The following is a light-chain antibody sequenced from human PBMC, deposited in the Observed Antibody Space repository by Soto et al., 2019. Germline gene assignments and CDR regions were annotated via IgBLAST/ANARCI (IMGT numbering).Light chain of an antibody. V-gene: IGLV2-14*01. CDR1: SSDVGGYKY. J-gene: IGLJ1*01. CDR3: NSYTSRSNFDV. CDR2: EVS. Sequence: QSVLAQPASVSGFPGQSITISCTGTSSDVGGYKYVSWYQQHPGKAPKLIIYEVSNRPSGVSNRFSGSKSGNTASLTISGLQAEDEADYYCNSYTSRSNFDVFGNVTKATV.